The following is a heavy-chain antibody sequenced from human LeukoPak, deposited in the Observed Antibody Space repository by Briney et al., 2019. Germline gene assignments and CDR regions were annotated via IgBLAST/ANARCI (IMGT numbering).Heavy chain of an antibody. D-gene: IGHD3-10*01. CDR2: IYYSGST. CDR3: ARTRGFISEVDY. J-gene: IGHJ4*02. Sequence: SETLSLTCAVSGGSISSGGYSWSWIRQPPGKGLEWIGYIYYSGSTYYNPSLKSRVTISVDTSKNQFSLKLSSVTAADTAVYYCARTRGFISEVDYWGQGTLVTVSS. CDR1: GGSISSGGYS. V-gene: IGHV4-30-4*07.